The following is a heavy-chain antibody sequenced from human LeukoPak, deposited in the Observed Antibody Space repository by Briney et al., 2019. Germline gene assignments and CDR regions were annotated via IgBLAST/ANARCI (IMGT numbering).Heavy chain of an antibody. Sequence: SETLSLTCTVSGGSISSYYWSWIRQPPGKGLEWIGYIYYSGSTNYNPSLKSRVTMSVDTSKNQFSLKLSSVTAADTAVYYCARERVGCSSTSCYVFDYWGQGTLVTVSS. CDR1: GGSISSYY. D-gene: IGHD2-2*01. J-gene: IGHJ4*02. V-gene: IGHV4-59*01. CDR2: IYYSGST. CDR3: ARERVGCSSTSCYVFDY.